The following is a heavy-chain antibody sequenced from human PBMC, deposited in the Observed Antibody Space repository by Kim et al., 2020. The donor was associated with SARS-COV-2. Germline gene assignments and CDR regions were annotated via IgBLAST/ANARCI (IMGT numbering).Heavy chain of an antibody. J-gene: IGHJ1*01. V-gene: IGHV4-59*12. Sequence: SETLSLTCTVYSGSINSYYWSWMRQFPGHGLEWIGYIYHSGDINYNPSLKGRVTISMDTSKNQFSLKLNSVTAADTAVYYFATGPGRGHEGADSTVHWG. CDR3: ATGPGRGHEGADSTVH. CDR2: IYHSGDI. CDR1: SGSINSYY. D-gene: IGHD2-21*02.